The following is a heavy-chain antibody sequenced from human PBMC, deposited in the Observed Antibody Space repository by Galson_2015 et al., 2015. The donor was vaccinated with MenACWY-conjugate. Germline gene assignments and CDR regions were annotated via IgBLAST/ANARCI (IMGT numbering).Heavy chain of an antibody. CDR3: ARAEGGEWELFDY. CDR2: IYYSGST. D-gene: IGHD1-26*01. Sequence: ETLSLTCSVSGSSMRTYYWSWIRQWQPPGKGLEWIGYIYYSGSTHYNPSLKSRVTMSVDTSKNQFSLKLSSVTAADTAVYYCARAEGGEWELFDYWGQGTLVTVSS. V-gene: IGHV4-59*01. J-gene: IGHJ4*02. CDR1: GSSMRTYY.